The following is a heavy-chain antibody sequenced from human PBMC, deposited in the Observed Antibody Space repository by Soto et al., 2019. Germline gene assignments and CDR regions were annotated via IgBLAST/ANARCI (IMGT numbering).Heavy chain of an antibody. D-gene: IGHD2-21*02. CDR3: AHGRCCGDCLRSYPSPYYSGIDV. CDR1: GFSLNTGGLG. V-gene: IGHV2-5*02. Sequence: QITLKESGPTLVKPTQTLTLTCTFSGFSLNTGGLGVGWIRQPPGKALEWLALIYWDGDKRYSPSLKSRLSITQDTSTTQVGLTMTNLDPVHTATSYCAHGRCCGDCLRSYPSPYYSGIDVWGHVTAVTVSS. CDR2: IYWDGDK. J-gene: IGHJ6*02.